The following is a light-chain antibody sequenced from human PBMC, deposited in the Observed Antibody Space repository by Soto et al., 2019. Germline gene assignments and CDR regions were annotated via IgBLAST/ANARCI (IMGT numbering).Light chain of an antibody. Sequence: EIVLTQSPATLSSSPGERATLSCRASQTVNSGLAWYQHKPGQAPRLLIYDTSNRATGIPARFSGSGSGTDFTLTISSLEPEDFAVYYCHQRKSWPRTFGQGTKVDIK. J-gene: IGKJ1*01. V-gene: IGKV3-11*01. CDR3: HQRKSWPRT. CDR1: QTVNSG. CDR2: DTS.